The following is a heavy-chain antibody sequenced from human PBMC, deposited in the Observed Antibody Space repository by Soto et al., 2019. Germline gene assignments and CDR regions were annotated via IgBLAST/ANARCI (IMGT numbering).Heavy chain of an antibody. J-gene: IGHJ6*02. V-gene: IGHV4-31*03. CDR1: GDSISSGGYF. Sequence: SESLSLTCTVSGDSISSGGYFWNWIRQHPGKGLELIGYIYYSGSTDYNPSLKSRVTISVDTSKNQFSLKLSSVTAADTAVYYCPGGPGIWGQGTSVTVSS. CDR2: IYYSGST. CDR3: PGGPGI.